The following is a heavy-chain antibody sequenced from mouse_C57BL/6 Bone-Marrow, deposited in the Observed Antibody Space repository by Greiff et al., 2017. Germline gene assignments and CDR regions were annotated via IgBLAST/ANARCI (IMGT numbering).Heavy chain of an antibody. CDR3: ARDGARDDYDAY. V-gene: IGHV5-4*01. Sequence: DVKVVESGGGLVKPGGSLKLSCAASGFTFSSYAMSWVRQTPEKRLEWVATISDGGSYTYYPDNVKGRFTISRDNAKNNLYLQMSHLKSEDTAMYYCARDGARDDYDAYWGQGTLVTVSA. D-gene: IGHD2-4*01. J-gene: IGHJ3*01. CDR1: GFTFSSYA. CDR2: ISDGGSYT.